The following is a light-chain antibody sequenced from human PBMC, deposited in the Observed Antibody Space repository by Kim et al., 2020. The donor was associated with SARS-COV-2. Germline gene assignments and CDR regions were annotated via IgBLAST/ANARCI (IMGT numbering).Light chain of an antibody. CDR3: QQYNYWPPWT. CDR2: DAS. J-gene: IGKJ1*01. V-gene: IGKV3-15*01. CDR1: QSIRAD. Sequence: EIVMMQSPATLSMSPGERATLSCRASQSIRADLAWYQQKSGQAPRLLIYDASTRATGVPARFTGSGSGTDFTLTINGLQSEDFAMYYCQQYNYWPPWTFGQGTKLEI.